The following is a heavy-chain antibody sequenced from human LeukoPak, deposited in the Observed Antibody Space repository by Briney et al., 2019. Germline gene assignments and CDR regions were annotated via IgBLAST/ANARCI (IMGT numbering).Heavy chain of an antibody. CDR3: ARAGLAPGPLDC. J-gene: IGHJ4*02. CDR1: GFTFSDYY. CDR2: ISSSGRAT. D-gene: IGHD2-8*02. V-gene: IGHV3-11*01. Sequence: PGGSLRLSCAASGFTFSDYYMSWVRQAPGKGLEWISYISSSGRATYYADSVKGRFTISRDNAKNSLDLQMNSLRAEDTAVYYCARAGLAPGPLDCWGQGTLVIVSS.